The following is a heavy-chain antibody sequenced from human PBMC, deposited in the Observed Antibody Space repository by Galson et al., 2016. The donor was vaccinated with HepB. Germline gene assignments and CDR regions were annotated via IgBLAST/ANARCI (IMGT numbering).Heavy chain of an antibody. CDR3: ARMGFIVIPARHYFYGMDV. CDR2: IDWDDGK. Sequence: PALVKPTQTLTLTCTFSGFSLGTTAMCVSWIRQSPGKAPEWLARIDWDDGKYYNPSLKTRLTISKDTSINQVVLTMTNMDFLDTATYYCARMGFIVIPARHYFYGMDVWGQGTTVSVSS. D-gene: IGHD1-26*01. V-gene: IGHV2-70*11. J-gene: IGHJ6*02. CDR1: GFSLGTTAMC.